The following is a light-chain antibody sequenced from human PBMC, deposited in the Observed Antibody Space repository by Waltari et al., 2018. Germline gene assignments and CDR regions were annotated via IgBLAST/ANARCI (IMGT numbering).Light chain of an antibody. CDR3: QQRSNWPPFT. Sequence: EIVWTQSPATLSLSPGESATLSCRASQSVSSYLAWYQQKPGQAPRLLIYDASNRATGIPARFSGSGSGTDFTLTISSLEPEDFAVYYCQQRSNWPPFTFGPGTKVDIK. CDR1: QSVSSY. CDR2: DAS. V-gene: IGKV3-11*01. J-gene: IGKJ3*01.